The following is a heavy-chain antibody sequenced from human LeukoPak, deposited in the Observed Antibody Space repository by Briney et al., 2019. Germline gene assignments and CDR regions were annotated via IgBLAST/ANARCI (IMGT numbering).Heavy chain of an antibody. D-gene: IGHD3-22*01. J-gene: IGHJ4*01. V-gene: IGHV3-23*01. CDR2: ISGSGGST. CDR1: GFTFSSYA. CDR3: AKVHYYDSSGYYSEVDY. Sequence: GGSLRLSCAASGFTFSSYAMSWVRQAPGKGLEWVSAISGSGGSTYYADSVKGRFTISRDNSKNTLYLQMNSLRAEDTAVYYCAKVHYYDSSGYYSEVDYWGQEPWSPSPQ.